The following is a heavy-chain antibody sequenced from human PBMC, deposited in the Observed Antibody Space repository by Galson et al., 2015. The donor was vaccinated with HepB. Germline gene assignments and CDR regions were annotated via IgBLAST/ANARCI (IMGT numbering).Heavy chain of an antibody. V-gene: IGHV4-59*08. Sequence: ETLSLTCTISGGSISSCYWSWVRQPPGRGLEWIGYIYYSGSTNYNPSLRSRVTMSVDTSENQLSLKLSSVTAADTAVYYCGNHTAYSTYGRSQANHYYMEIWGKGTPWTVPS. CDR1: GGSISSCY. J-gene: IGHJ6*03. D-gene: IGHD5-12*01. CDR3: GNHTAYSTYGRSQANHYYMEI. CDR2: IYYSGST.